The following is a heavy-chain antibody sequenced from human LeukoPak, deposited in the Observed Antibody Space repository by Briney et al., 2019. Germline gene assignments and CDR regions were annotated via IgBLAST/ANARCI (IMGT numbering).Heavy chain of an antibody. D-gene: IGHD6-19*01. J-gene: IGHJ4*02. CDR1: GGSMSPYH. Sequence: PSETLSLTCTVSGGSMSPYHWGWIRQPPGKGLEWTGYIYYSGSTNHNPSLNSRVTISVGTSKNQFSLRLSSVTAADTAIYYCARAVSGRFDYWGQGTLVTVSS. V-gene: IGHV4-59*08. CDR3: ARAVSGRFDY. CDR2: IYYSGST.